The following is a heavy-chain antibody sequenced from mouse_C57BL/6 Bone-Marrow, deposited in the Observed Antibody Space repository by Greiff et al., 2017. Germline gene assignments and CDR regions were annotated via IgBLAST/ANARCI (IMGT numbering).Heavy chain of an antibody. J-gene: IGHJ2*01. CDR2: IDPENGDT. V-gene: IGHV14-4*01. Sequence: EVQLQQSGAELVRPGASVKLSCTASGFNIKDDYMPWVKQRPEQGLEWIGWIDPENGDTEYAAKFQGKATITADTSSNTAYLQLSSLTSEDTAVYYCTTCFITTVVAHFDYWGQGTTLTVSS. D-gene: IGHD1-1*01. CDR3: TTCFITTVVAHFDY. CDR1: GFNIKDDY.